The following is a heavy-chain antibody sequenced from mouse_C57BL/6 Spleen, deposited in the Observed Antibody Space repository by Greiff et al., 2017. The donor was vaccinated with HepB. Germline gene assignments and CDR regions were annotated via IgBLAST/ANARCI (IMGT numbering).Heavy chain of an antibody. CDR1: GFNIKDDY. D-gene: IGHD2-1*01. CDR2: IDPENGDT. J-gene: IGHJ2*01. CDR3: TPIYYGKPY. V-gene: IGHV14-4*01. Sequence: VQLKESGAELVRPGASVKLSCTASGFNIKDDYMHWVKQRPEQGLEWIGWIDPENGDTEYASKFQGKATITADTSSNTAYLQLSSLTSEDTAVYYCTPIYYGKPYWGQGTTLTVSS.